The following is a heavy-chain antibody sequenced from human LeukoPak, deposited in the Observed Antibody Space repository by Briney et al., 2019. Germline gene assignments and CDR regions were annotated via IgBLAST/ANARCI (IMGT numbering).Heavy chain of an antibody. V-gene: IGHV3-23*01. J-gene: IGHJ4*02. Sequence: GGSLRLSCAASGFTVSSNYMSWVRQAPGRGLEWVSTIRSSGRNTYYADSVRGRFSISRDNSRATVYLQMNSLRAEDTAVYYCAKYELGFLPSDYWGQGTLVTVSS. CDR2: IRSSGRNT. CDR3: AKYELGFLPSDY. CDR1: GFTVSSNY. D-gene: IGHD1-26*01.